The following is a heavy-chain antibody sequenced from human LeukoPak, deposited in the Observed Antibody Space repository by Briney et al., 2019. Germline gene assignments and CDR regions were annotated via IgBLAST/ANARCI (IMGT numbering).Heavy chain of an antibody. J-gene: IGHJ6*02. Sequence: MPSETLSLTCTVSGGSISSSSYYWGWIRQPPGKGLEWIGYIYYSGSTYYNPSLKSRVTISVDTSKNQFSLKLSSVTAADTAVYYCASPYYDFWSGYNPGRMDVWGQGTTVTVSS. CDR1: GGSISSSSYY. CDR3: ASPYYDFWSGYNPGRMDV. V-gene: IGHV4-30-4*08. D-gene: IGHD3-3*01. CDR2: IYYSGST.